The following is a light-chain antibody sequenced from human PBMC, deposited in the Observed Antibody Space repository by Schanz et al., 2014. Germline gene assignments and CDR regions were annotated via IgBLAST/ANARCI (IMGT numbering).Light chain of an antibody. CDR1: QSLLQSNGYNY. Sequence: DIVMPQSPLSLPVTPGEPASISCRSRQSLLQSNGYNYVDWYLQKPGQSPQLLIYLGSSRASGVPDRFSGSGSGTYFTLKISRVEAEDVGVYYCMQALPNPGYTFGPGTKLEIK. CDR2: LGS. J-gene: IGKJ2*01. CDR3: MQALPNPGYT. V-gene: IGKV2-28*01.